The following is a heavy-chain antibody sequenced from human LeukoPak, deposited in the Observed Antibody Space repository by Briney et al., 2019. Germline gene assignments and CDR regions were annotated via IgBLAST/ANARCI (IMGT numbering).Heavy chain of an antibody. V-gene: IGHV3-30*02. D-gene: IGHD6-13*01. CDR3: AKEHSSSRYYFDY. Sequence: PGGSLRLSCAASGFTFSSYGMHWVRQAPGKGLEWVAFIRYDGSNKYYADSVKGRFTISRDSSKNTLYLQMNSLRAEDTAVYYCAKEHSSSRYYFDYWGQGTLVTVSS. J-gene: IGHJ4*02. CDR2: IRYDGSNK. CDR1: GFTFSSYG.